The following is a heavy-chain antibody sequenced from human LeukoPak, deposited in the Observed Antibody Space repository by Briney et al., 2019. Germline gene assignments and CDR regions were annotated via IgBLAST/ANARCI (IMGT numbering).Heavy chain of an antibody. CDR3: ARVFNDFWSGYSFRGFDP. CDR2: IYHSGST. D-gene: IGHD3-3*01. J-gene: IGHJ5*02. Sequence: SETLSLTCTVSGYSISSGYYWGWIRQPPGKGLEWIGSIYHSGSTHYNPSLKSRVTISVDTSKNQFSLKLSSVTAADTAVYYCARVFNDFWSGYSFRGFDPWGQGTLVTVSS. CDR1: GYSISSGYY. V-gene: IGHV4-38-2*02.